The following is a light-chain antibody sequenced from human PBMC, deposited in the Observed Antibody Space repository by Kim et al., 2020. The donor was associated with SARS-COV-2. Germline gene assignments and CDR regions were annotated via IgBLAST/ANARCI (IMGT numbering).Light chain of an antibody. V-gene: IGLV10-54*01. Sequence: QTPRGTDTGKKNNVGNRGAAWLRQPQGPPPTRLSLTTNNRPQAISERFSAAGSGNTAALTITGLQPEDEADYDCSAWDSSLNAWVCGGGTQLTVL. CDR1: KNNVGNRG. CDR3: SAWDSSLNAWV. CDR2: TTN. J-gene: IGLJ3*02.